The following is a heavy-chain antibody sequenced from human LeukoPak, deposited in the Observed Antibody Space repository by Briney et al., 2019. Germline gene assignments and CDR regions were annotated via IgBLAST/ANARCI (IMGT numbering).Heavy chain of an antibody. CDR2: INPSGGST. D-gene: IGHD6-13*01. CDR1: GYTFTSYY. CDR3: ARDQRSSSWYNNYYYYYMDV. J-gene: IGHJ6*03. V-gene: IGHV1-46*01. Sequence: ASVKVSCKASGYTFTSYYMHWVRQAPGQGLEWMGIINPSGGSTSYAQKFQGRVTMTRDMSTSTVYMELSSLRSEDTAVYYCARDQRSSSWYNNYYYYYMDVWGKGTTVTVSS.